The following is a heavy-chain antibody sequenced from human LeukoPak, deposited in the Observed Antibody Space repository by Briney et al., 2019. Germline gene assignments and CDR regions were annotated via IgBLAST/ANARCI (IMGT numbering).Heavy chain of an antibody. V-gene: IGHV3-21*05. Sequence: GGSLRLSCAASGFTFSSYSMNWVRQASGKGLAWVSYISGSSTYTNYADSVRGRFSISRDNAKNSLYLQMKSLRVEDTAVYYCARGVIVRGTSSYDAFDIWGQGTMVTVSS. J-gene: IGHJ3*02. D-gene: IGHD2/OR15-2a*01. CDR1: GFTFSSYS. CDR3: ARGVIVRGTSSYDAFDI. CDR2: ISGSSTYT.